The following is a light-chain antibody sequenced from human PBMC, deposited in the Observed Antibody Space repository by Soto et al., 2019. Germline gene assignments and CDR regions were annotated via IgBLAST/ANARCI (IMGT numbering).Light chain of an antibody. CDR1: QSVNSY. J-gene: IGKJ4*01. CDR3: QQYGTSPELT. V-gene: IGKV3-20*01. CDR2: GAS. Sequence: EIVLTQSPGTLSLSAGETATLSCRASQSVNSYLAWYQQKPGQAPRLLIYGASSRATGIPDRFGGSGSGTDFTLTISRLEPEDFAVYYCQQYGTSPELTFGGGTKVEIE.